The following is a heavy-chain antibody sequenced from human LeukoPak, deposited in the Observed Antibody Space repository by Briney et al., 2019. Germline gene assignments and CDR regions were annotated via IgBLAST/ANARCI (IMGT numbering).Heavy chain of an antibody. Sequence: QTGGSLRLSCAASGFTFSSYSMNWVRQAPGKGLEGVSYISSSGSTIYYADSVKGRFTISRDNAKNSLYLQMNSLRAEDTAVYYCAELGITMIGGVWGKGTTVTISS. CDR2: ISSSGSTI. CDR3: AELGITMIGGV. V-gene: IGHV3-48*04. J-gene: IGHJ6*04. CDR1: GFTFSSYS. D-gene: IGHD3-10*02.